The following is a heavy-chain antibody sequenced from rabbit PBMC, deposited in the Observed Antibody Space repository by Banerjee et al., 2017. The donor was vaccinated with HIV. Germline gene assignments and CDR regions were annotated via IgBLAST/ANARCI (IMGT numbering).Heavy chain of an antibody. Sequence: QSLEESGGDLVKPGASLTLTCTASGFSFISNAMSWVRQAPGKGLEWIACISAGSSGSTYYASWAKGRFTISKTSSTTVTLQMTSLTAADTATYFCARGAGIHYADLWGPGTL. D-gene: IGHD4-2*01. CDR1: GFSFISNA. J-gene: IGHJ4*01. CDR3: ARGAGIHYADL. CDR2: ISAGSSGST. V-gene: IGHV1S40*01.